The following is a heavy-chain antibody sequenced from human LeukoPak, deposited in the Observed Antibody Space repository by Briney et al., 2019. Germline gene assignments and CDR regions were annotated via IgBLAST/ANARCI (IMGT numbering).Heavy chain of an antibody. Sequence: SETLSLTCAVSGGSISSGGYSWSWIRQPPGKGLEWIGYIYHSGSTYYNPSLKSRVTVSVDRSTNQFSLKLSSVTAADTAVYSCATGGYSYGGDDAFDIWGQGTMVTVSS. V-gene: IGHV4-30-2*01. CDR2: IYHSGST. J-gene: IGHJ3*02. D-gene: IGHD5-18*01. CDR1: GGSISSGGYS. CDR3: ATGGYSYGGDDAFDI.